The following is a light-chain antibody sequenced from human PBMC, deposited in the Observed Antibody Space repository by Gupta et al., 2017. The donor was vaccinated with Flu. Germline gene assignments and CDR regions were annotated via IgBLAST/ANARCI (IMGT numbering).Light chain of an antibody. CDR2: EVS. V-gene: IGLV2-18*02. J-gene: IGLJ1*01. CDR3: SSYTTSYTFV. Sequence: APKLIIYEVSNRPSGVPDRFSGSKSGNTASLTISGLQGEDEADYYCSSYTTSYTFVFGTGTKVTVL.